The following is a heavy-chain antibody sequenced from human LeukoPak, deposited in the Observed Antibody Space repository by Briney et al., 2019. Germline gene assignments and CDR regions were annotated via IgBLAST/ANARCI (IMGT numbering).Heavy chain of an antibody. V-gene: IGHV4-39*07. J-gene: IGHJ4*02. CDR2: IYYSGST. D-gene: IGHD6-19*01. CDR3: ARVPLAVAGIFDY. Sequence: PSETLSLTCTVSGGSISSSSYYWGWIRQPPGKGLEWIGSIYYSGSTYYNPSLKSRVTISVDTSKNQFSLKLSSVTAADTAVYYCARVPLAVAGIFDYWGRGTLVTVSS. CDR1: GGSISSSSYY.